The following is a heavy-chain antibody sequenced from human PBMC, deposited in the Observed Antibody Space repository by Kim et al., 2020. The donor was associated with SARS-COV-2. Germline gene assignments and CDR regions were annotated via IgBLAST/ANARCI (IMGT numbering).Heavy chain of an antibody. CDR2: VNAANDHT. J-gene: IGHJ4*02. CDR3: VRDKNPTVYDY. D-gene: IGHD4-4*01. Sequence: ASVKVSCKASGYSFKTYPIHWLRQAPGQTLEWMGWVNAANDHTKYSQKFQGRITISRDTSANTAYMELRSLTTKDTAFYYCVRDKNPTVYDYWGQGTLVT. CDR1: GYSFKTYP. V-gene: IGHV1-3*01.